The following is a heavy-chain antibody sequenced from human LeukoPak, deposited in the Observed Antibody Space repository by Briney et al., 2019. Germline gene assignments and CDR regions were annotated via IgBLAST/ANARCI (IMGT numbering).Heavy chain of an antibody. Sequence: SETLSLTCTVSGGSIRSNRYYWSWIRQPPGKGLEWLGYSYYSGTTYYNPSLRSRVTISVDTSKNQFSLKLISVTAADTAVYYCARGGVFPRQFDPWGQGTLVTVSS. CDR2: SYYSGTT. CDR3: ARGGVFPRQFDP. CDR1: GGSIRSNRYY. D-gene: IGHD3-16*01. J-gene: IGHJ5*02. V-gene: IGHV4-30-2*02.